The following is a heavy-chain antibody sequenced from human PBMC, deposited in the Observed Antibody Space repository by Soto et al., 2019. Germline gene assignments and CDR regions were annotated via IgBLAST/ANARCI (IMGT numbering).Heavy chain of an antibody. Sequence: PSETLSLTCTVSGGSISSGDYYWSWIRQPPGKGLEWIGYIYYSGSTYYNPSLKSRVTISVDTSKNQFSLKLSSVTAADTAVYYCASGSSTGWGWFDPWGQGTLVTVSS. J-gene: IGHJ5*02. CDR2: IYYSGST. CDR3: ASGSSTGWGWFDP. D-gene: IGHD2-2*01. CDR1: GGSISSGDYY. V-gene: IGHV4-30-4*01.